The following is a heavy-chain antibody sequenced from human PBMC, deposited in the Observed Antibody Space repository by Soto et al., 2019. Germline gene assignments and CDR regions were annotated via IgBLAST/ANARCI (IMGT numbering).Heavy chain of an antibody. CDR2: ISPYNGDT. J-gene: IGHJ5*02. V-gene: IGHV1-18*01. Sequence: QVQMVQSGNEVKKPGASVMVSCKTSGYTFTSYGVSWVRQDPGQGLEWIGLISPYNGDTLYARKFQRRVTVTADRATDTVYMELRSLTSDETAVYYCVRDASSGYRGWWDPWGQGTLVTVSS. D-gene: IGHD6-25*01. CDR1: GYTFTSYG. CDR3: VRDASSGYRGWWDP.